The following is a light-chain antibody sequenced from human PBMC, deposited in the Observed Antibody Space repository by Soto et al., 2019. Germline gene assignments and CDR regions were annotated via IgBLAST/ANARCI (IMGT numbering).Light chain of an antibody. CDR1: QSVSSNY. CDR3: QHYSSSPPEFT. CDR2: GAS. V-gene: IGKV3-20*01. J-gene: IGKJ3*01. Sequence: EIVLTQSPATLSLSPGERATLSGRASQSVSSNYLAWYQQRPGQAPRLLIFGASYRATGIPDRFSGSGSGTDFTLTISRLEPEDFAVYYCQHYSSSPPEFTFGPGTKVDSK.